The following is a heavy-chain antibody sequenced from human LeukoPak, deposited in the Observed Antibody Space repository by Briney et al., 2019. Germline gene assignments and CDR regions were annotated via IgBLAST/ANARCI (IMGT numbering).Heavy chain of an antibody. D-gene: IGHD1-26*01. Sequence: GGSLRLSCAAPGFTFSSYGMHWVRQAPGKGLEWVAVLWYDGSNRYYADSVKGRFTISRDNSKNTLYLQMNSLRAEDTAVYYCAKDWIVGATLYYMDVWGKGTMVTVSS. J-gene: IGHJ6*03. V-gene: IGHV3-33*06. CDR2: LWYDGSNR. CDR3: AKDWIVGATLYYMDV. CDR1: GFTFSSYG.